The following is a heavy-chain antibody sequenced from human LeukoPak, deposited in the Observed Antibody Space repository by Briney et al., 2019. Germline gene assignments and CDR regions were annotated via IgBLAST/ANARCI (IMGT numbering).Heavy chain of an antibody. Sequence: GGSLRLSCAASGFTFSSCGMHWVRQAPGKGLEWVAVISYDGSNKYYADSVKGRFTISRDNSKNTLYLQMNSLRAEDTAVYYCAKLSFSGYVWGQGTLVTVSS. D-gene: IGHD3-10*01. CDR2: ISYDGSNK. J-gene: IGHJ4*02. CDR3: AKLSFSGYV. CDR1: GFTFSSCG. V-gene: IGHV3-30*18.